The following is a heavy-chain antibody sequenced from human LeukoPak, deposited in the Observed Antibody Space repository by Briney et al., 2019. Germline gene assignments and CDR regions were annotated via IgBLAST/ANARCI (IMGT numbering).Heavy chain of an antibody. CDR1: GYTFIGYY. J-gene: IGHJ4*02. V-gene: IGHV1-2*02. CDR3: ASHLQEIAVAVFDY. D-gene: IGHD6-19*01. Sequence: ASVKVSCKASGYTFIGYYMHWMRQAPGQGLDWMGWINPNSGGTNYAQKFQGRVTMTRDTSISTAYMELSSLRSDDTAVYYCASHLQEIAVAVFDYWGQGTLVTVSS. CDR2: INPNSGGT.